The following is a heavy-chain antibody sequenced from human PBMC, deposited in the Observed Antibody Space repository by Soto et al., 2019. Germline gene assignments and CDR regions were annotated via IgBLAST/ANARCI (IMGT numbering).Heavy chain of an antibody. J-gene: IGHJ4*02. Sequence: GGSLRLSCAASGFTFSSYGMHWVRQAPGKGLEWVAVIWYDGSNKYYADSVKGRFTISRDNSKNTLYLQMNSLRAEDTAVYYCARDWRDSSGYHTGDWGQGTLVTVSS. CDR3: ARDWRDSSGYHTGD. CDR1: GFTFSSYG. D-gene: IGHD3-22*01. CDR2: IWYDGSNK. V-gene: IGHV3-33*01.